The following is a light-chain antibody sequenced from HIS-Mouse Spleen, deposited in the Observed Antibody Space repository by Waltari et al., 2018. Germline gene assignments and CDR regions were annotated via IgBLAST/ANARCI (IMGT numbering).Light chain of an antibody. Sequence: AIRLTQSPSSLSASTGDSVTITCRASQALSSYFAWYQQKPRKAPKLLIYAASTLQSGVPSRFSGSGSGTDFTLTISCLQSEDFATYYCQQYYSYPYTFGQGTKLEIK. CDR2: AAS. CDR3: QQYYSYPYT. J-gene: IGKJ2*01. CDR1: QALSSY. V-gene: IGKV1-8*01.